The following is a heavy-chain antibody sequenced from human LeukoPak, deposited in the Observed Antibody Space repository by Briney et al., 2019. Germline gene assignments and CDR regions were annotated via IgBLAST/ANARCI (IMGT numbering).Heavy chain of an antibody. J-gene: IGHJ5*02. CDR2: ISYDGSNK. CDR1: GFTFSSYW. V-gene: IGHV3-30*18. CDR3: AKGDHYDFWSGRRDYNWFDP. Sequence: PGGSLRLSCAASGFTFSSYWMSWVRQAPGKGLEWVAVISYDGSNKYYADSVKGRFTISRDNSKNTLYLQMNSLRAEDTAVYYCAKGDHYDFWSGRRDYNWFDPWGQGTLVTVSS. D-gene: IGHD3-3*01.